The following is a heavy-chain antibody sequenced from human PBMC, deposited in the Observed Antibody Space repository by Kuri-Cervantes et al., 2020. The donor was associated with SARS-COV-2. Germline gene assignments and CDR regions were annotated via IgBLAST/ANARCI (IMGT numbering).Heavy chain of an antibody. V-gene: IGHV4-4*07. CDR3: ASSHCSSTSCYKWALDY. D-gene: IGHD2-2*02. J-gene: IGHJ4*02. CDR1: GGSISRYY. Sequence: SETLSLTCTVSGGSISRYYWSWIRQAAGEGLEWIGRIYTSGSTNYNPSLKSRVTMSVDTSKNQFSLKLSSVTAADTAVYYCASSHCSSTSCYKWALDYWGQGTLVTVSS. CDR2: IYTSGST.